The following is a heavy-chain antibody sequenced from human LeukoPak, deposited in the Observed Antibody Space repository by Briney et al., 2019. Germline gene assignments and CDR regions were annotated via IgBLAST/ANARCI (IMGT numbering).Heavy chain of an antibody. Sequence: PGGSLRLSCAASGFTFSSYGMHWVRQAPGKGLEWVAVIWYDGSNKYYADSVKGRFTIPRDNSKNTLYLQMNSLRADDTAVYYCARDKRSWYVGSGMDVWGQGTTVTVSS. D-gene: IGHD6-13*01. CDR2: IWYDGSNK. CDR3: ARDKRSWYVGSGMDV. J-gene: IGHJ6*02. V-gene: IGHV3-33*01. CDR1: GFTFSSYG.